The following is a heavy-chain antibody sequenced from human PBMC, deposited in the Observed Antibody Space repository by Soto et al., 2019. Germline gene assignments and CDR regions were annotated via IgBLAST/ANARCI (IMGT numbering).Heavy chain of an antibody. CDR2: ISGSDNST. CDR1: GFTFSSYG. CDR3: APMGV. J-gene: IGHJ6*02. Sequence: GGSLRLCCAASGFTFSSYGMHWVRQAPGKGLEWVSAISGSDNSTYYADSVKGRFTISXXXXXXTXYXQXSSLSADDTAVYYCAPMGVWGQGSTDTVS. V-gene: IGHV3-23*01.